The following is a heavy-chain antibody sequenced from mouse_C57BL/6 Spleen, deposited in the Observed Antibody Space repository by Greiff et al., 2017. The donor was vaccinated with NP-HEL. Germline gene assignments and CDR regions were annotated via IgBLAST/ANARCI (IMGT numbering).Heavy chain of an antibody. V-gene: IGHV1S81*02. CDR1: GYTFTSYW. CDR3: ARIKKIVATYFDY. J-gene: IGHJ2*01. CDR2: TNPTNGRT. D-gene: IGHD1-1*01. Sequence: QVQLQQSGAELVKAGASVKMSCKASGYTFTSYWMHWVKQRLGQGLEWFAETNPTNGRTYYNEKLKSKATLTVDKSSSTAYMLLSGPTFEASAVYYCARIKKIVATYFDYWGQGTTLTVSS.